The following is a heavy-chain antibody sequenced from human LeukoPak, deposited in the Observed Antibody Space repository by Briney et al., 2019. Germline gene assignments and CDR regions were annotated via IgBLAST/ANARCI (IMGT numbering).Heavy chain of an antibody. J-gene: IGHJ4*02. Sequence: PGGSLRLSCAASGLTVSSNSMSWVRQAPGKGLEWVSLIYSGGSTYYADSVKGRFTISRDNSKNTLYLQMNSLRSEDTAVYYCARYWHYYDISGYRTGDHWGQETLVTVSS. CDR3: ARYWHYYDISGYRTGDH. CDR2: IYSGGST. CDR1: GLTVSSNS. D-gene: IGHD3-22*01. V-gene: IGHV3-66*01.